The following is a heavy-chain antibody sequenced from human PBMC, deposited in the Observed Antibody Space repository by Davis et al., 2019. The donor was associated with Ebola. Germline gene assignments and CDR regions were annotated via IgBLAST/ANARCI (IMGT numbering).Heavy chain of an antibody. D-gene: IGHD2-21*02. CDR2: IYSGGST. CDR3: TRRDGGDQV. V-gene: IGHV3-66*04. CDR1: GFTVSSNH. J-gene: IGHJ4*02. Sequence: PGGSLRLSCAASGFTVSSNHMSWVPQAPGKGLEWVSVIYSGGSTYYADSVKGRFTISRDNSKNTAYLQMNSLKTEDTAVYYCTRRDGGDQVWGQGTLVTVSS.